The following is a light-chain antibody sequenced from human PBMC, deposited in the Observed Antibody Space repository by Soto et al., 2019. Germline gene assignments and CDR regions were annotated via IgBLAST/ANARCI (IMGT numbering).Light chain of an antibody. Sequence: EIVMTQSPATLSVSPGERATLSCRASQSVSNNLAWYQQKPAQVPRPLIYGASTRATGIPARFSGSGSGTEFTLTISSLQSEDFAVYYCQQYNNWPWTFGQGTKV. J-gene: IGKJ1*01. CDR1: QSVSNN. CDR2: GAS. V-gene: IGKV3-15*01. CDR3: QQYNNWPWT.